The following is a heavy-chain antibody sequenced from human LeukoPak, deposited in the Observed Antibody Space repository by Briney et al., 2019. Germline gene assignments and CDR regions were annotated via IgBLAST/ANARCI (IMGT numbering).Heavy chain of an antibody. Sequence: GGSLRLSCAASGFTVSSNYMIWVRQAPGKGLEWVSVIYTGGSTYYADSVKGRFTISRDNSKNTLYLQMNSLRAEDTAVYYCARDRDGGNYYYYYGMDVWGQGTTVTVSS. CDR1: GFTVSSNY. V-gene: IGHV3-66*01. CDR3: ARDRDGGNYYYYYGMDV. D-gene: IGHD4-23*01. J-gene: IGHJ6*02. CDR2: IYTGGST.